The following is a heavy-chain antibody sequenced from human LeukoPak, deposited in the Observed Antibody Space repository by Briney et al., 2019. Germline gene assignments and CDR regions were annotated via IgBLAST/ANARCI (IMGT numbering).Heavy chain of an antibody. CDR2: IYHSGST. D-gene: IGHD3-22*01. J-gene: IGHJ6*03. V-gene: IGHV4-61*01. CDR3: ARDEDNSGRYYYYMDV. CDR1: GGSVSSGTYY. Sequence: SETLSLTCTVSGGSVSSGTYYWNWIRQPPGKGLEWIGYIYHSGSTNYNPSPKRPATISVNTSKNQFSLKLCYVTAPDTAVYYCARDEDNSGRYYYYMDVWGKGTTVTVSS.